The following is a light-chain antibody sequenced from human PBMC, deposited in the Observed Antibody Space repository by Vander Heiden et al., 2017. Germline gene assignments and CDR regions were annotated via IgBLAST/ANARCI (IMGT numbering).Light chain of an antibody. V-gene: IGKV1-33*01. J-gene: IGKJ5*01. CDR3: QQYASLPPIT. CDR2: GAS. Sequence: DIQMTQSPSSLAASVGDTVIITCQASQDIRAYINWFQHKPGTAPELLIYGASTLETGVPSRFTGSGSGTHFTLTISSLQPEDSATYYCQQYASLPPITFGQGTRLAI. CDR1: QDIRAY.